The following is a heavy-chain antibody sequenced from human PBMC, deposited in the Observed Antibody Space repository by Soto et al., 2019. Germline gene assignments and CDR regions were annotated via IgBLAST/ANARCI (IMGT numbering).Heavy chain of an antibody. D-gene: IGHD6-13*01. CDR2: INHSGST. V-gene: IGHV4-34*01. CDR3: ARVRNSSCLDY. J-gene: IGHJ4*02. Sequence: SETLSLTCAVYGGSFSGYYWSWIRQPPGKGLEWIGEINHSGSTNYNPSLKSRVTISVDTSKNQFSLKLSSVTAADTAVYYCARVRNSSCLDYWGQGTLVTVSS. CDR1: GGSFSGYY.